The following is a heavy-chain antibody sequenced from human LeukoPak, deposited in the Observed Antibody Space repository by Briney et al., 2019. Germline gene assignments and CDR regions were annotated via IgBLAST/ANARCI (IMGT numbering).Heavy chain of an antibody. Sequence: EGSLRLSCAASGFTVSNYYMNWVRQAPGKGLEWVSFISESGTTIYYADSVKGRFTISRDNAKNSLYLQMNSLRDEDTAVYYCARRFDAWGQGTLVTVSS. CDR3: ARRFDA. V-gene: IGHV3-48*02. CDR2: ISESGTTI. CDR1: GFTVSNYY. J-gene: IGHJ4*02.